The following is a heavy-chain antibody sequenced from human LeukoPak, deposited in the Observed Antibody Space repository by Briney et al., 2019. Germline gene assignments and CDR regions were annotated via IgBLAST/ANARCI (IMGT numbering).Heavy chain of an antibody. Sequence: GGSQRLSCVASGFSFNNYAMNWVRQAPGKGLEWVSLIIGSSGSTFYADSVKGRFTISRDKSKNTLYLQMNSLRAEDTAVYYCAKGAYDYIEIAYFDYWGQGSLVTVSS. V-gene: IGHV3-23*01. D-gene: IGHD5-12*01. CDR1: GFSFNNYA. J-gene: IGHJ4*02. CDR3: AKGAYDYIEIAYFDY. CDR2: IIGSSGST.